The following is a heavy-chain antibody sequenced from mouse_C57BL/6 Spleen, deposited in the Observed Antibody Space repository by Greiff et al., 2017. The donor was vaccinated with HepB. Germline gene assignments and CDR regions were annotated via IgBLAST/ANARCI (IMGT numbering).Heavy chain of an antibody. J-gene: IGHJ2*01. CDR2: ISDGGSYT. V-gene: IGHV5-4*01. D-gene: IGHD1-1*02. CDR1: GFTFSSYA. Sequence: EVKLMESGGGLVKPGGSLKLSCAASGFTFSSYAMSWVRQTPEKRLEWVATISDGGSYTYYPDNVKGRFTISRDNAKNNLYLQMSHLKSEDTAMYYCARERWSDYWGQGTTLTVSS. CDR3: ARERWSDY.